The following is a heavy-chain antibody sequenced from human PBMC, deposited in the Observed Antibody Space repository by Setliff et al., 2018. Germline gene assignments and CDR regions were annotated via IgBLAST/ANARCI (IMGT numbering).Heavy chain of an antibody. CDR3: AKDRGYYDSSGSSGWFDY. J-gene: IGHJ4*02. V-gene: IGHV3-23*01. CDR2: ISGSAQTT. D-gene: IGHD3-22*01. CDR1: GFTFSSYA. Sequence: PGGSLRLSCAASGFTFSSYAITWVRQAPGKGLEWVSMISGSAQTTYYADSVKGRFTISRDNSKNTVYLEMNSLRAEDTAVYYCAKDRGYYDSSGSSGWFDYWGQGTLVTVSS.